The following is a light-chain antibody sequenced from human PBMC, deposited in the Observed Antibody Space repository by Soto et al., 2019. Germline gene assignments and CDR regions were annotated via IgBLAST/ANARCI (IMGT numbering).Light chain of an antibody. CDR3: QQRTNWRWT. CDR2: DAS. CDR1: QSVSSN. Sequence: EIVMTQSPATLSVSPGERATLSCRASQSVSSNLAWYQQKPGQAPRLLIYDASNRATGIPARFSGSGSGTDFTLTISGLEPEDFAVYYCQQRTNWRWTFGQGTKVDIK. V-gene: IGKV3-11*01. J-gene: IGKJ1*01.